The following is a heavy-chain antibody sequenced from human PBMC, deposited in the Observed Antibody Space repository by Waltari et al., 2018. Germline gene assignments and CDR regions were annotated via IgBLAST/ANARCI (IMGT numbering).Heavy chain of an antibody. D-gene: IGHD6-13*01. CDR2: IYHSGST. J-gene: IGHJ4*02. V-gene: IGHV4-38-2*02. CDR3: ARVSSPSNFDY. CDR1: GYSISSGYY. Sequence: QVQLQESGPGLVKPSETLSLTCTVSGYSISSGYYWGWIRQPPGKGLEWIGSIYHSGSTYYNPSRKSRVTRSVDTSKNQFSLKLSSVTAADTAVYYCARVSSPSNFDYWGQGTLVTVSS.